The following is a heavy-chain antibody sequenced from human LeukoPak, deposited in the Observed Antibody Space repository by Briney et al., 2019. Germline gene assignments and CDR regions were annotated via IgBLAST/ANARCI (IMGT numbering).Heavy chain of an antibody. CDR1: GFTFSSYG. CDR3: AKAAIAAAFYYFDY. V-gene: IGHV3-30*02. CDR2: IRYDGSNK. Sequence: PGGSLRLSCAASGFTFSSYGMHWVRQAPGKGLEGVAFIRYDGSNKYYADSVKGRFTISRDNSKNTLYLQMNSLRAEDTAVYYCAKAAIAAAFYYFDYWGQGTLVTVSS. J-gene: IGHJ4*02. D-gene: IGHD6-13*01.